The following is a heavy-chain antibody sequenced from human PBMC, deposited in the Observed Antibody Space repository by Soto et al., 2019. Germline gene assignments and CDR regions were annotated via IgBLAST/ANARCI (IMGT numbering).Heavy chain of an antibody. D-gene: IGHD2-15*01. J-gene: IGHJ4*02. CDR2: ISSSSYI. CDR1: GFTFSSYS. V-gene: IGHV3-21*01. CDR3: ARSLVVAASGTGY. Sequence: EVQLVESGGGLVKPGGSLRLSCAASGFTFSSYSMNWVRQAPGKGLEWVSSISSSSYIYYADSVKGRFTISRDNAKNSLYLQMNSLRAEDTAVYYCARSLVVAASGTGYWGQGTLVTVSS.